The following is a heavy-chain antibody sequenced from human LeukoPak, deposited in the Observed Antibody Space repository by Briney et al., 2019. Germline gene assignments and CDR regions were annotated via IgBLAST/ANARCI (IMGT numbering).Heavy chain of an antibody. CDR3: AKDVRAVAGTWSHMDV. D-gene: IGHD6-19*01. CDR1: GFTFSSYG. Sequence: HPGGSLRLSCAASGFTFSSYGMHWVRQAPGKGLEWVAFIRYDGSNKYYADSVKGRFTISRDNSKNSLYLQMNSLRAEDTALYYCAKDVRAVAGTWSHMDVWAKGPRSPSP. CDR2: IRYDGSNK. V-gene: IGHV3-30*02. J-gene: IGHJ6*03.